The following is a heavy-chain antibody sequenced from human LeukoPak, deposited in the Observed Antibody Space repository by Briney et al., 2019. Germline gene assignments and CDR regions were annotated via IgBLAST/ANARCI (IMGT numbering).Heavy chain of an antibody. J-gene: IGHJ4*02. Sequence: GGSLRLSCAASGFTFSSYWMSWVRQAPGKGLEWVANIKQDGIEKYYMDSVKGRFTISRGNAKNSLYLQMNSLRAEDTAVYYCAREAGGGYYFDYWGQGTLVTVSP. V-gene: IGHV3-7*01. D-gene: IGHD3-16*01. CDR1: GFTFSSYW. CDR2: IKQDGIEK. CDR3: AREAGGGYYFDY.